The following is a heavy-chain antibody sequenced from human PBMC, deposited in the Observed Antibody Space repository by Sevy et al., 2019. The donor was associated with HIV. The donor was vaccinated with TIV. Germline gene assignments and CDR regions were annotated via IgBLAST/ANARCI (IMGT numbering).Heavy chain of an antibody. J-gene: IGHJ6*02. CDR3: AKVDVVVPVADYGLHV. V-gene: IGHV3-23*01. Sequence: GGSLRLSCAASGFTFSNYAMSWVRQAPGKGLEWVSSISRSGSSTDYADSGKGRFTISRDNSMNTRYLQMNSLRAEDTAVYYCAKVDVVVPVADYGLHVWGQGTTVTVSS. CDR1: GFTFSNYA. D-gene: IGHD2-2*01. CDR2: ISRSGSST.